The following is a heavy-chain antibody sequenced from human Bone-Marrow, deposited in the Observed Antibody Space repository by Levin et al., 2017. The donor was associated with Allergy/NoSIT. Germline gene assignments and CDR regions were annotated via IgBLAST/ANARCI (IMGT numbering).Heavy chain of an antibody. CDR2: ISSSGSTK. CDR1: GFTFSSYE. V-gene: IGHV3-48*03. D-gene: IGHD2-21*02. CDR3: ARDKSSDGVTPDWYFDL. Sequence: GESLKISCAASGFTFSSYEMNWVRQAPGKGLEWISYISSSGSTKYYADSVKGRFTISSKNSLDLQMNSLRAEDTAIYYCARDKSSDGVTPDWYFDLWGCGTLVTVSS. J-gene: IGHJ2*01.